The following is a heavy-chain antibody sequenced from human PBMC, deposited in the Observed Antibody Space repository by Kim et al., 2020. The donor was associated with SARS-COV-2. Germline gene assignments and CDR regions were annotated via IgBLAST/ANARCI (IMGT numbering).Heavy chain of an antibody. Sequence: SQTRSLTCAISGDSVSSNSAAWNWIRQSPSRGLEWLGRTYYRSKWYKDYAASLGNRININPDTSTNQLSLQLNYVTPEDTALYYCTRENSGFRGFDIWGHGTLVTVSS. CDR1: GDSVSSNSAA. CDR3: TRENSGFRGFDI. D-gene: IGHD3-9*01. J-gene: IGHJ3*02. V-gene: IGHV6-1*01. CDR2: TYYRSKWYK.